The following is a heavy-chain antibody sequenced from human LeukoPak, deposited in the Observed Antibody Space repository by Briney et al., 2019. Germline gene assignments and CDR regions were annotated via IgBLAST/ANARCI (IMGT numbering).Heavy chain of an antibody. CDR2: IWYDGSNK. Sequence: GGSLRLSCAASGFTFSSYGMHWVRQAPGKGLEWVAVIWYDGSNKYYADSVKGRFTISRDNSKSTLYLQMNSLRAEDTAVYYCARDIAVAGPGFYYYYYGMDVWGQGTTVTVSS. D-gene: IGHD6-19*01. J-gene: IGHJ6*02. CDR1: GFTFSSYG. V-gene: IGHV3-33*01. CDR3: ARDIAVAGPGFYYYYYGMDV.